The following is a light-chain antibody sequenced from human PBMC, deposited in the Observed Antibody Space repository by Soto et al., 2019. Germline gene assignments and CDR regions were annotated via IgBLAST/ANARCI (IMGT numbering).Light chain of an antibody. CDR1: QDISNY. J-gene: IGKJ5*01. CDR2: DAS. Sequence: DIQMTQSPSSLSASVGDRFTITCQASQDISNYLNWYQQKPGKAPKLLICDASNLETGVPSRFSGSGSGTDFTFTISSLQPEDIATYYCQQYDNLPITFGQGTRLEIK. V-gene: IGKV1-33*01. CDR3: QQYDNLPIT.